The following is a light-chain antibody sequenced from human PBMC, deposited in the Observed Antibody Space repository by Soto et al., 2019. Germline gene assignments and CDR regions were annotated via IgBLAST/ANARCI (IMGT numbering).Light chain of an antibody. CDR2: GAS. J-gene: IGKJ5*01. CDR1: QSVSSN. CDR3: QQRSNWPPIT. Sequence: EILMTQSPATLSLSPGERATLSCRSSQSVSSNLAWYQQKPGQAPRLLIYGASTRATGVPARFSGSGSGTEFTLTISSLQSEDFAVYYCQQRSNWPPITFGQGTRLEIK. V-gene: IGKV3-15*01.